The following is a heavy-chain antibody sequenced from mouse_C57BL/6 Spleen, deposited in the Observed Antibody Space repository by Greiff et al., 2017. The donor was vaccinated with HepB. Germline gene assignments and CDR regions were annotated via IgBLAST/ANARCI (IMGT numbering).Heavy chain of an antibody. CDR1: GFTFSSYA. Sequence: EVKVVESGGGLVKPGGSLKLSCAASGFTFSSYAMSWVRQTPEKRLEWVATISDGGSYTYYPDNVKGRFTISRDNAKNNLYLQMSHLKSEDTAMYYCARDEILRSYYFDYWGQGTTLTVSS. D-gene: IGHD1-1*01. CDR2: ISDGGSYT. CDR3: ARDEILRSYYFDY. V-gene: IGHV5-4*01. J-gene: IGHJ2*01.